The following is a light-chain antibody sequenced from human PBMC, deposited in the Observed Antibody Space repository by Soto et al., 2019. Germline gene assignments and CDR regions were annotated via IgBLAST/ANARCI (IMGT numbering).Light chain of an antibody. CDR2: DVS. CDR3: NSYTTSSTLL. Sequence: QSALTQPASVSGSPGQSIAISCTGSSSDVGGYNYVSWYQHHPGRAPKLMIYDVSNRPSGVSDRFSGSKSGNTASLAISGLQAEDEADYYCNSYTTSSTLLFGGGTKLTVL. V-gene: IGLV2-14*03. J-gene: IGLJ2*01. CDR1: SSDVGGYNY.